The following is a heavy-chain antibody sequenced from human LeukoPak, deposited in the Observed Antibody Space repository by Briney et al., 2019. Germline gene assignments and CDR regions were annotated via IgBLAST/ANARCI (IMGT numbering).Heavy chain of an antibody. J-gene: IGHJ5*02. CDR2: ISAYNGNT. CDR1: GYTFTSYG. D-gene: IGHD3-10*01. CDR3: ARGYGSGSYLGPLYNWFDP. V-gene: IGHV1-18*01. Sequence: ASVKVSCKASGYTFTSYGISWVRQAPGQGLEGMVWISAYNGNTNYAQKLQGRVTMTTDTSTSTAYMELRSLRSDDTAVYYCARGYGSGSYLGPLYNWFDPWGQGTLVTVSS.